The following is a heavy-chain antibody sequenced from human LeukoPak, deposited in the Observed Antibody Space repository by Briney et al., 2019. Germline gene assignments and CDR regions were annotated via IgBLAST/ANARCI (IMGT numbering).Heavy chain of an antibody. J-gene: IGHJ4*02. D-gene: IGHD3-22*01. CDR3: ARGDYETHGYQTR. CDR1: GYIFTSYV. CDR2: INTNTGNP. Sequence: ASVKVSCTASGYIFTSYVLHWVRQAPGQGLEWMGWINTNTGNPTYAQGFTGRFVFSLDTSVSTAYLQISGLKADDTAMYYCARGDYETHGYQTRWGQGTLVTVSS. V-gene: IGHV7-4-1*02.